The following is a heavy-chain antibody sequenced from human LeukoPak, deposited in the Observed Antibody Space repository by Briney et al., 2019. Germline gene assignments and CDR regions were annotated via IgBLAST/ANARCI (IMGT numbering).Heavy chain of an antibody. CDR1: GFTFSDYY. V-gene: IGHV3-11*01. D-gene: IGHD1-26*01. J-gene: IGHJ4*02. CDR2: ISSSGSTI. CDR3: ASRRVGATSLIDY. Sequence: GGSLRLSCAASGFTFSDYYMSWIRQAPGKGLEWVSYISSSGSTIYYADSVKGRFTISRDNAKNSLYLQMNSLRAEDTAVYYCASRRVGATSLIDYWGQGTLVTVSS.